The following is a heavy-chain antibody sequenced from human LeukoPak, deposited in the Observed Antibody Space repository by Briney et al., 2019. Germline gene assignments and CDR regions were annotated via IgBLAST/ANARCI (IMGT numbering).Heavy chain of an antibody. J-gene: IGHJ3*02. D-gene: IGHD3-22*01. CDR3: AIHNSAHYYDSSGPRPSDAFDI. V-gene: IGHV5-51*01. CDR1: GYSFTSSW. CDR2: FYPGDSDT. Sequence: GESLKISCKGSGYSFTSSWIGWLRQMPGKGLEWLGIFYPGDSDTRYSPSFQCQVTISADKSISTAYLQWSSLRASDTAMYYCAIHNSAHYYDSSGPRPSDAFDIWGQGTMVTVSS.